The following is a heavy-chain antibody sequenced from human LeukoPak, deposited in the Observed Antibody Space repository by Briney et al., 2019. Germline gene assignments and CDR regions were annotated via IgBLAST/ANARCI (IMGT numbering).Heavy chain of an antibody. CDR1: GFTFSSYS. CDR2: ISSSSSYI. J-gene: IGHJ4*02. CDR3: AKWELYSGFYYIDY. D-gene: IGHD1-26*01. Sequence: GGSLRLSCAASGFTFSSYSMNWVRQAPGKGLEWVSSISSSSSYIYYADSVKGRFTISRDNAKNSLYLQMNSLRAEDTAVYYCAKWELYSGFYYIDYWGQGTLATVSS. V-gene: IGHV3-21*01.